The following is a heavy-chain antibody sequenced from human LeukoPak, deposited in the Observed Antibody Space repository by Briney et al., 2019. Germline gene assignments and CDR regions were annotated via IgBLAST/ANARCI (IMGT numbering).Heavy chain of an antibody. CDR1: GFIFSSYS. V-gene: IGHV3-21*01. CDR3: AREYGGFDY. CDR2: ISSSSSYI. J-gene: IGHJ4*02. Sequence: GGSLRLSCAAPGFIFSSYSMNWVRQAPGKGLEWVSAISSSSSYIDYADSVKGRFTISRDNAKNSLYLQMNSLRAEDTAVYYCAREYGGFDYWGQGTLGTVSS. D-gene: IGHD4-23*01.